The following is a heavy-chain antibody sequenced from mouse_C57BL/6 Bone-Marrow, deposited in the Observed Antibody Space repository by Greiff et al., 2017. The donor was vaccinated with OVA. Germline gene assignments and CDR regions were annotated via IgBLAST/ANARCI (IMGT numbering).Heavy chain of an antibody. Sequence: QVQLQQPGAELVKPGASVKMSCKASGYTFTSYWITWVKQRPGQGLEWIGDIYPGSGSTNYNEKFKSKATLTVDTSSSTAYMQLSSLTSEDSAVYYCARWGLRRVRDYFDYWGQGTTLTVSS. V-gene: IGHV1-55*01. CDR3: ARWGLRRVRDYFDY. J-gene: IGHJ2*01. CDR2: IYPGSGST. D-gene: IGHD2-4*01. CDR1: GYTFTSYW.